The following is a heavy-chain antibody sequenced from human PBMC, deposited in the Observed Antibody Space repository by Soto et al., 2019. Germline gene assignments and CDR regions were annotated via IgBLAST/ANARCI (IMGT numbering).Heavy chain of an antibody. CDR2: ISYDGSNK. V-gene: IGHV3-30*18. Sequence: GGSLRLSCAASGFTFSSYGMHWVRQAPGKGLEWVAVISYDGSNKYYADSVKGRFTISRDNSKNTLYLQMNSLRAEDTAVYYCAKVTASWVRRYYDILTGYPVGNYYYYGMDVWGQGTTVTVSS. CDR1: GFTFSSYG. CDR3: AKVTASWVRRYYDILTGYPVGNYYYYGMDV. J-gene: IGHJ6*02. D-gene: IGHD3-9*01.